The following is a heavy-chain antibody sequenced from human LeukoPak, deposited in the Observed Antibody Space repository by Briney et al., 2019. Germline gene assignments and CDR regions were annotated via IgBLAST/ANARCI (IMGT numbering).Heavy chain of an antibody. CDR3: AKDRWEITIRDAFGF. V-gene: IGHV3-23*01. D-gene: IGHD3-3*01. CDR1: GSTFDNYA. J-gene: IGHJ3*01. Sequence: PGGSLRLSCEASGSTFDNYAMSWVRQAPGKGLEWVSTIGISAGSTYYADAVKGRFTISRDNSKKTVILQMNRLRVEDTAVYYCAKDRWEITIRDAFGFWGQGTKVAVSS. CDR2: IGISAGST.